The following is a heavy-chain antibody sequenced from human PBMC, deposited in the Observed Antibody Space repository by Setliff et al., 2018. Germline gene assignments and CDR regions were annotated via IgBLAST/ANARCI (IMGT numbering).Heavy chain of an antibody. CDR3: ARRVRIAVLHLYYFEY. J-gene: IGHJ4*02. D-gene: IGHD6-19*01. V-gene: IGHV1-2*06. CDR2: INPDSGGT. Sequence: ASVKVSCKASGYTFTDYYIHWVRQAPGQGLEWMGRINPDSGGTKYSQKFQGRVTITKDAYASTAYMELRSLRSEDTAVYYCARRVRIAVLHLYYFEYWGQGTLVTVSS. CDR1: GYTFTDYY.